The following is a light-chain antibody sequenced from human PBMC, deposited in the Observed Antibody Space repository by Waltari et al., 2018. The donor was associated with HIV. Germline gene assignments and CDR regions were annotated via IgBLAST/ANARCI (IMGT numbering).Light chain of an antibody. J-gene: IGLJ2*01. CDR3: TSYAGINPVA. V-gene: IGLV2-8*01. Sequence: QSALTPPPSASGSPGQSVTISCTGTSSDVCRYHYVSWYQQPPGKAPKLLIYEVTKRPSGVPDRFSGSKSGNTASLTVSGLQAEDEAEYSCTSYAGINPVAFGGGTKLTVL. CDR1: SSDVCRYHY. CDR2: EVT.